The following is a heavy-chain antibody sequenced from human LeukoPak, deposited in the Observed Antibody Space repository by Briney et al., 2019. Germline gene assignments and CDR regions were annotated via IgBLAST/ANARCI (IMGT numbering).Heavy chain of an antibody. CDR2: ISWNSGSI. Sequence: PGRSLRLSCAASGFTFDDYAMHWVRQAPGKGLEWVSGISWNSGSIGYADSVKGRFTISRDNAKNSLYLQMNSLRAEDTALYYCAKDTQQWLASVYFDYWGQGTLVTVSS. CDR1: GFTFDDYA. D-gene: IGHD6-19*01. V-gene: IGHV3-9*01. J-gene: IGHJ4*02. CDR3: AKDTQQWLASVYFDY.